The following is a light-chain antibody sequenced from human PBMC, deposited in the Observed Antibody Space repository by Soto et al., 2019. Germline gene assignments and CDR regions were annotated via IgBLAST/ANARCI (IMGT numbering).Light chain of an antibody. Sequence: QSALTQPASVSGSPGQSITISCTGTSSDVGSYNLVSWYQQHPGKAPQLIMYEVSKRPSGVSDRFFGSKSGNTASLTISGLQTEDEADYYCCSYGTTSTFDVFGGGTKVTV. V-gene: IGLV2-23*02. J-gene: IGLJ2*01. CDR2: EVS. CDR1: SSDVGSYNL. CDR3: CSYGTTSTFDV.